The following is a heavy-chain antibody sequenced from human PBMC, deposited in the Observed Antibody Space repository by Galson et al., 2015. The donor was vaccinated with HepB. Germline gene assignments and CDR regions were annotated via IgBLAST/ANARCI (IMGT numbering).Heavy chain of an antibody. Sequence: SETLSLTCNVSGYSISSGYYWGWIRQPPGKGLEWIGSIYHSGSTYYNPSLKSRVTISVDTSKNQFSLKLSSVTAADTAVYYCARDRVAVAGTPPDYWGQGTLVTVSS. CDR1: GYSISSGYY. CDR3: ARDRVAVAGTPPDY. J-gene: IGHJ4*02. D-gene: IGHD6-19*01. CDR2: IYHSGST. V-gene: IGHV4-38-2*02.